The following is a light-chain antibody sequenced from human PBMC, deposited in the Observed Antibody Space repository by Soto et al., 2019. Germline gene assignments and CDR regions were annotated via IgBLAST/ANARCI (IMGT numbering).Light chain of an antibody. CDR1: SSDVGGYNY. CDR3: SSYTSSSTSL. J-gene: IGLJ1*01. V-gene: IGLV2-14*01. Sequence: SALTQPASVSGSPGQSITISCTGTSSDVGGYNYVSWYQQHPGKAPKLMIYDVSNRPSGVSNRFSGSKSGNTASLTISGLQAEDEADYYCSSYTSSSTSLFGTGTKVTVL. CDR2: DVS.